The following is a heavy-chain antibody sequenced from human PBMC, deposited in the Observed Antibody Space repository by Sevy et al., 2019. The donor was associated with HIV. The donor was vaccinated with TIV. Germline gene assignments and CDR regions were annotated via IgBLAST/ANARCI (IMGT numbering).Heavy chain of an antibody. CDR1: GFAFYEYS. D-gene: IGHD1-1*01. Sequence: GGSLSLSCAASGFAFYEYSMSWIRQAPGKGLEWVATLSFGGGKINYADSVKGRFTISRDKSNNSFYLQMDNLTAEDTAPCYGAIEGRSGPYDYWGQGTLVTVSS. CDR2: LSFGGGKI. J-gene: IGHJ4*02. CDR3: AIEGRSGPYDY. V-gene: IGHV3-23*01.